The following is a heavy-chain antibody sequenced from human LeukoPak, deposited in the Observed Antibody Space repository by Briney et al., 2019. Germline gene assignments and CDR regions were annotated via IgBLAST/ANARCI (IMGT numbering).Heavy chain of an antibody. CDR1: GGSISSYY. J-gene: IGHJ6*03. D-gene: IGHD3-10*01. CDR2: IYYSGST. Sequence: SETLSLTCTVSGGSISSYYWSWIRQPPGKGLEWIGYIYYSGSTNYNPSLKSRVTISVETSKNRFSLKVSSVTAADTAVYYCARVFDSGSQAYFYYMDVWGKGTTVTIFS. CDR3: ARVFDSGSQAYFYYMDV. V-gene: IGHV4-59*01.